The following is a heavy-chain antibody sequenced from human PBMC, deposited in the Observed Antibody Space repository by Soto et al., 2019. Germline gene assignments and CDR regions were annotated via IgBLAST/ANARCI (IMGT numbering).Heavy chain of an antibody. Sequence: QVQLVQSGAEVKKPGASVKVSCKASGYTFTSYYMHWVRQAPGQGLEWWGIINPSGGSTSYAQKFQGRVTMTRDTSTSTVYMELSSLRSEDTAVYYCARDPLPHCGGDCCPDYWGQGTLVTVSS. CDR1: GYTFTSYY. V-gene: IGHV1-46*01. D-gene: IGHD2-21*02. CDR3: ARDPLPHCGGDCCPDY. J-gene: IGHJ4*02. CDR2: INPSGGST.